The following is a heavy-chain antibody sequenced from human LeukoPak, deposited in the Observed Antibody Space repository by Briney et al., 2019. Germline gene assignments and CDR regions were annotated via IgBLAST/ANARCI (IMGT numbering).Heavy chain of an antibody. CDR3: AREAAAAYFDY. CDR1: GGSISSYY. J-gene: IGHJ4*02. CDR2: IYYSGGT. Sequence: PSETLSLTCTVSGGSISSYYWSWIRQPPGKGLEWIGYIYYSGGTNYNPSLKSRVTISVDTSKNQFSLKLSSVTAADTAVYYCAREAAAAYFDYWGQGTLVTVSS. D-gene: IGHD6-13*01. V-gene: IGHV4-59*01.